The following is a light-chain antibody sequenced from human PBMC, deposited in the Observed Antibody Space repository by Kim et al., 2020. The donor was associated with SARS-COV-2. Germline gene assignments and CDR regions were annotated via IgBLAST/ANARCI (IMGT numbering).Light chain of an antibody. V-gene: IGKV3-20*01. Sequence: EIVLTQSPGTLSLSPGERATLSCRAGQSVTSSYLAWYQQKPGQTPRLLIYGPSSRATGVPDRFSGSESGTDFTLTISRLEPEDFAVYYCQQYGSSPVTFGQGTKLEI. J-gene: IGKJ2*01. CDR2: GPS. CDR3: QQYGSSPVT. CDR1: QSVTSSY.